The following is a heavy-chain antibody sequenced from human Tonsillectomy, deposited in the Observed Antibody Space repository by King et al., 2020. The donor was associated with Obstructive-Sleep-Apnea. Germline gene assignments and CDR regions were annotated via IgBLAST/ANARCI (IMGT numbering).Heavy chain of an antibody. CDR1: GFTFSSYA. CDR3: EKASSDRGYVWGRWTFDH. Sequence: EVQLVESGGGLVQPGGSLRLSCAASGFTFSSYAMSWVRQAPGKGLEWVSAISGRGGSTYYAESVKGRFTISRDNSKNTRYLQMNILRAEDTAVCYCEKASSDRGYVWGRWTFDHWGQGTLVTVSS. J-gene: IGHJ4*02. CDR2: ISGRGGST. V-gene: IGHV3-23*04. D-gene: IGHD3-16*01.